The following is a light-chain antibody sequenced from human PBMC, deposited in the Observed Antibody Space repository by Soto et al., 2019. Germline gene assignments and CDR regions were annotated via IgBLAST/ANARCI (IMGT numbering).Light chain of an antibody. V-gene: IGLV1-44*01. CDR3: AAWDDSLNGEVV. J-gene: IGLJ2*01. Sequence: QSVLTQPPSASGTPGQRVTMSCSGSSSNIGSNSVNWYQQLPGTAPKLLIYSTNQRPSGVPDRFSGSKSDTSASLAISGLQSEDEADYYCAAWDDSLNGEVVLGGGTKLTV. CDR1: SSNIGSNS. CDR2: STN.